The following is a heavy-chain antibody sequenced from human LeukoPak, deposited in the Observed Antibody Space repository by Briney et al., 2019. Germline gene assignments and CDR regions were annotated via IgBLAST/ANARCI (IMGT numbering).Heavy chain of an antibody. CDR1: GFTFSSYG. V-gene: IGHV3-30*02. D-gene: IGHD7-27*01. J-gene: IGHJ4*02. CDR3: AKDNGGNWGTLPDY. CDR2: IRYDGSNK. Sequence: GRSLRLSCAVSGFTFSSYGMHWVRQAPGKGLEWVAFIRYDGSNKYYADSVKGRFTISRDNSKNTLYLQMNSLRAEDTAVYYCAKDNGGNWGTLPDYWGQGTLVTVSS.